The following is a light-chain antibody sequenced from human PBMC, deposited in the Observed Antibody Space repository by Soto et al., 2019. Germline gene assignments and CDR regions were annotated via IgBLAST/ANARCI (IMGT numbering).Light chain of an antibody. CDR3: ATWDDSLNGHVV. V-gene: IGLV1-44*01. Sequence: QSVLTQPPSESGTPGQRVTISCSGSRSNIGSNTVNWYQQLPGTAPKFLIYSNNQRPSGVPKRFSGSKSGTSASLAISGLQSEDEDDYYCATWDDSLNGHVVFGGGTKVTVL. CDR1: RSNIGSNT. J-gene: IGLJ2*01. CDR2: SNN.